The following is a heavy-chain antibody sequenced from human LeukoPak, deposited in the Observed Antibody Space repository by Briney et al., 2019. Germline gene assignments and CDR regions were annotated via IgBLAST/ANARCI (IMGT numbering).Heavy chain of an antibody. D-gene: IGHD3-22*01. CDR2: IYYSGRT. V-gene: IGHV4-38-2*01. CDR3: ARRRYYDGSGYLE. CDR1: GYSISSGYY. J-gene: IGHJ1*01. Sequence: ASETLSLTCAVSGYSISSGYYWDWIRQPPGKGLEWIGTIYYSGRTYYSPSLKSRVTMSVDPSNNQFSLNLRSVTAADTAVYYCARRRYYDGSGYLEWGQGTLLSVSS.